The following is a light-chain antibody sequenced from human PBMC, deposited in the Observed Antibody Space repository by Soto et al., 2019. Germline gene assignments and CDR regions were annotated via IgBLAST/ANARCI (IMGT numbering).Light chain of an antibody. Sequence: QMTQSPASLSASVGDRVTISCRASQSISSYLNWYQQKPGKAPKLLIYAASSLQSGVPSMFSGGGSGTDFTLTISSLQPEDFATYCCLQDYNYPWTFGLGTKVDI. V-gene: IGKV1-6*01. CDR2: AAS. J-gene: IGKJ1*01. CDR1: QSISSY. CDR3: LQDYNYPWT.